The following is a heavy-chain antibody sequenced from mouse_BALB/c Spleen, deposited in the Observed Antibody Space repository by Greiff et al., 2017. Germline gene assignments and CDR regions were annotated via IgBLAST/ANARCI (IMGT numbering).Heavy chain of an antibody. J-gene: IGHJ4*01. D-gene: IGHD1-1*01. V-gene: IGHV1-67*01. CDR1: GYTFTDYA. CDR3: ARGTVAMDY. CDR2: ISTYYGNT. Sequence: VQVVESGPELVRPGVSVKISCKGSGYTFTDYAMHWVKQSHAKSLEWIGVISTYYGNTNYNQKFKGKATMTVDKSSSTAYMELARLTSEDSAIYYCARGTVAMDYWGQGTSVTVSS.